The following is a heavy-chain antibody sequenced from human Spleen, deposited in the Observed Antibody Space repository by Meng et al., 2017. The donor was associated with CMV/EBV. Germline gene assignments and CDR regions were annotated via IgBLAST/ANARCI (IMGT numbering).Heavy chain of an antibody. CDR3: ARELHCSSSGCYGGSWFDP. CDR1: FSRYA. Sequence: FSRYAISWVRQAPGQGLEWMGGILPLFGTANYAQKFQGRVTIIRDESTSTAYMELSSLTSEDTAVYYCARELHCSSSGCYGGSWFDPWGQGTLVTVSS. CDR2: ILPLFGTA. V-gene: IGHV1-69*05. J-gene: IGHJ5*02. D-gene: IGHD2-2*01.